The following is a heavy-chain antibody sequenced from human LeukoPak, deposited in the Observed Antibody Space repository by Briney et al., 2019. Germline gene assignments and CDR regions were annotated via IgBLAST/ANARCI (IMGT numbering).Heavy chain of an antibody. CDR3: ARNPPGYSSSWTFDY. CDR1: GYTFTGYY. J-gene: IGHJ4*02. D-gene: IGHD6-13*01. Sequence: ASVKVSCKASGYTFTGYYMHWVRQAPGQGLEWMEWINPNSGGTNYAQKFQGRVTMTRDTSISTAYMELSRLRSDDTAVYYCARNPPGYSSSWTFDYWGQGTLVTVSS. CDR2: INPNSGGT. V-gene: IGHV1-2*02.